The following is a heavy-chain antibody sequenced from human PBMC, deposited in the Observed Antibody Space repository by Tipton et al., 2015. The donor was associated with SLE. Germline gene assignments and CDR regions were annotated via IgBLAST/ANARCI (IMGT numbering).Heavy chain of an antibody. D-gene: IGHD6-19*01. CDR1: GGSISSSSYY. J-gene: IGHJ4*02. Sequence: TLSLTCTVSGGSISSSSYYWGWIRQPPGKGLEWIGSIFYSGSTSYNPSLKSRVTISVDTSKNQFSLKLSSVTAADTAVYYCASSSPGYTSGGGSLDYWGQGTLVTVSS. CDR3: ASSSPGYTSGGGSLDY. V-gene: IGHV4-39*01. CDR2: IFYSGST.